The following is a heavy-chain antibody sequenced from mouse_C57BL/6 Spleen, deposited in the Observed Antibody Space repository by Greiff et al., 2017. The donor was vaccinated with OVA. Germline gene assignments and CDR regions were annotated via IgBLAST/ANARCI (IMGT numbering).Heavy chain of an antibody. V-gene: IGHV1-76*01. CDR3: ARRYGQSRGYFDV. CDR1: GYTFTDYY. CDR2: IYPGSGNT. D-gene: IGHD1-1*02. J-gene: IGHJ1*03. Sequence: QVQLQQSGAELVRPGASVKLSCKASGYTFTDYYINWVKQRPGQGLEWIARIYPGSGNTYYNEKFKGKATLTAEKSSSTAYMQLSSLTSEDSAVYFCARRYGQSRGYFDVWGTGTTVTVSS.